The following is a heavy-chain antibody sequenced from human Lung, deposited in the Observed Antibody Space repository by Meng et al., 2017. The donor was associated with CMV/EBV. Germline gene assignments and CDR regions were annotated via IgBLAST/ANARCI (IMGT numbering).Heavy chain of an antibody. CDR3: AKGNAEYCSGARCYAFDY. Sequence: GGSXRLXCAASGFTFSSYAMTWVRQAPGKGLEWVSVVTGGGGSTYYADSVEGRFTISRDNSENAPYLQMNSLRVEDTAIYYCAKGNAEYCSGARCYAFDYXGQGXLVTVSS. D-gene: IGHD2-2*01. CDR1: GFTFSSYA. J-gene: IGHJ4*02. V-gene: IGHV3-23*01. CDR2: VTGGGGST.